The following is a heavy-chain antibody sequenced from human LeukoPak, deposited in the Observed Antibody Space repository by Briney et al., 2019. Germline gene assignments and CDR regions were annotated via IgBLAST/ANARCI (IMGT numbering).Heavy chain of an antibody. CDR2: ISGSGGST. CDR1: GFTFSSYA. CDR3: AKDGAIVVVPAAIPFDH. D-gene: IGHD2-2*01. V-gene: IGHV3-23*01. Sequence: PGGSLRLSCAASGFTFSSYAMSWVRQAPGKGLEWVSAISGSGGSTYYADSVKGRFTISRGNSKNTLYLQMNSLRAEDTAVYYCAKDGAIVVVPAAIPFDHWGQGTLVTVSS. J-gene: IGHJ4*02.